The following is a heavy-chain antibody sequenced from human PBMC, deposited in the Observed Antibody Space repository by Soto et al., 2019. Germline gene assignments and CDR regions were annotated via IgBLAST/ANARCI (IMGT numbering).Heavy chain of an antibody. CDR1: GGSISSGGYY. J-gene: IGHJ4*02. D-gene: IGHD2-8*01. V-gene: IGHV4-31*03. Sequence: QVQLQESGPGLVNPSQTLSLTCTVSGGSISSGGYYWSWIRQHPGKGLEWIGYIYYSGSTYYNPSLKSRVTISVDTSKTQSSLKLSSVTAADTAVYYCARDDCTNGVCYTWVYWGKGTLVTVSS. CDR2: IYYSGST. CDR3: ARDDCTNGVCYTWVY.